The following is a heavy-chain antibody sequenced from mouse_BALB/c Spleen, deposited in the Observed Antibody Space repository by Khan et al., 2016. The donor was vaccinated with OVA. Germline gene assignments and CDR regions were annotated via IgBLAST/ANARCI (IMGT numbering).Heavy chain of an antibody. CDR2: IYPGDGNT. CDR1: GYAFSNYW. J-gene: IGHJ3*01. D-gene: IGHD2-14*01. Sequence: QVQLVQSGAELVRPGPSMKISCKASGYAFSNYWMNWVKLGPGQGLEWIGQIYPGDGNTNNNGKFKDRATLTADTSSSTAYMQLSSLTSEASAVYFCARSGYDFMAYWGQGTLVTVSA. CDR3: ARSGYDFMAY. V-gene: IGHV1-80*01.